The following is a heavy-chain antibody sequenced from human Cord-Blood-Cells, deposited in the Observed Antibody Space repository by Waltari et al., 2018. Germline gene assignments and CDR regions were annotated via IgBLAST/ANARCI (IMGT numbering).Heavy chain of an antibody. V-gene: IGHV3-7*01. CDR2: RKQDGSEK. CDR3: ARDRVGADAFDI. D-gene: IGHD1-26*01. J-gene: IGHJ3*02. Sequence: EVKLVASGGGLVQPGGSLSLSCAASGFTFSSYWMSWVRQAPGKGLEWVATRKQDGSEKYYVDSVKGRFTISRDNAKNSLYLQMNSLRAEDTAVYYCARDRVGADAFDIWGQGTMVTVSS. CDR1: GFTFSSYW.